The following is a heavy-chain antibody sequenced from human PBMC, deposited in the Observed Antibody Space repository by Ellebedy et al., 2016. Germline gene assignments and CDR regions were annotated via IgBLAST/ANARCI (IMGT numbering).Heavy chain of an antibody. CDR3: ARDGDRYYYYYMDV. CDR2: ISWNSGSI. CDR1: GFTFDDYA. Sequence: SLKISXVASGFTFDDYAMHWVRQAPGKGLEWVSGISWNSGSIGYADSVKGRFTISRDNARNSLYLQMNSLRAEDTAVYYCARDGDRYYYYYMDVWGKGTTVTVSS. J-gene: IGHJ6*03. D-gene: IGHD2-21*01. V-gene: IGHV3-9*01.